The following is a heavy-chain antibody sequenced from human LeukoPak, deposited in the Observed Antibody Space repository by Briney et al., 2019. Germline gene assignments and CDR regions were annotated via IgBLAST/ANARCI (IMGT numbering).Heavy chain of an antibody. Sequence: PGGSLRLSCAASGFTFSSYGMHWVRQAPGKGLEWVSAMSGSGGSTYYADSVKGRFTISRDNSKNTLYLQMNSLRAEDTAVYYCAKVRVETLGSRGFDYWGQGTLVTVSS. D-gene: IGHD3-10*01. V-gene: IGHV3-23*01. CDR3: AKVRVETLGSRGFDY. CDR1: GFTFSSYG. J-gene: IGHJ4*02. CDR2: MSGSGGST.